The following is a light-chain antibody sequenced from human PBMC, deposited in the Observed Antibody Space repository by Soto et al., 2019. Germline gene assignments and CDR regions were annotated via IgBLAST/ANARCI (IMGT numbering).Light chain of an antibody. V-gene: IGKV1-5*03. CDR3: QHYITYPYT. Sequence: DIQMTQSPSTLSASVGDRVTITCRASQRITDWLAWYQQKPGKAPKLLIYKASSLESGVPSRFSGGGSGTEFTLTISSLQPDDFASYYRQHYITYPYTFGQGTKLEIK. CDR2: KAS. CDR1: QRITDW. J-gene: IGKJ2*01.